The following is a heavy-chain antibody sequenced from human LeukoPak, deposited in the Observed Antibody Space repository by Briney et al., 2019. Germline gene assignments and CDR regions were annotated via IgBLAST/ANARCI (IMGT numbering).Heavy chain of an antibody. J-gene: IGHJ4*02. CDR2: IKPKTDGETT. CDR3: ITPLPYSAQ. CDR1: GFTFSGYP. D-gene: IGHD2-21*01. V-gene: IGHV3-15*07. Sequence: GGSLRLSCAASGFTFSGYPIHWVRQAPGKGLEWVGRIKPKTDGETTEYAAPVKGRFSISRDDSKNMLYLQMNSLKTEDTAVYYCITPLPYSAQGGQGTLVTVSS.